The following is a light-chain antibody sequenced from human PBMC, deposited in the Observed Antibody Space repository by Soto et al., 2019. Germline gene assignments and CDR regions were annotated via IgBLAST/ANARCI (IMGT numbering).Light chain of an antibody. J-gene: IGKJ3*01. Sequence: EIVLTQSPGTLSLSPGERATLSCRASQSVSSSYLAWYQQKPGQAPRLLSYGASSRATGIPDRFSGSGSGTDFTLTISRLEPEDFSVYYCQQYGSSPWFTFGPGTKVDIK. V-gene: IGKV3-20*01. CDR3: QQYGSSPWFT. CDR1: QSVSSSY. CDR2: GAS.